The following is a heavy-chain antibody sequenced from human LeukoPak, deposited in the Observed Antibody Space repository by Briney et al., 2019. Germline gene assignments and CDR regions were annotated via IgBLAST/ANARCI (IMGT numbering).Heavy chain of an antibody. Sequence: ASLKVSCKASVYTFTSYGISCVRQAPGQRLEWMGWISAYNGNTNYAQKLQGRVTMTTDTSTSTAYMELRSLRSDDTAVYYCARSDAVVPAARWFDPWGQGTLVTVSS. CDR2: ISAYNGNT. CDR3: ARSDAVVPAARWFDP. CDR1: VYTFTSYG. V-gene: IGHV1-18*01. D-gene: IGHD2-2*01. J-gene: IGHJ5*02.